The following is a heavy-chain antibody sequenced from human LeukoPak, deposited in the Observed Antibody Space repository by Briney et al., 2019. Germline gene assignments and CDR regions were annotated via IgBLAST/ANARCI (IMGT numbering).Heavy chain of an antibody. J-gene: IGHJ3*02. CDR2: ISAYNGNT. V-gene: IGHV1-18*01. CDR3: ARVGLVLYSSSRGELNAFDI. D-gene: IGHD6-6*01. CDR1: GYTFTSYG. Sequence: ASVKVSCKASGYTFTSYGISWVRQAPGQGLEWMGWISAYNGNTNYAQKLQGRVTMTTDTSTSTAYMELRSLRSDDTAVYYCARVGLVLYSSSRGELNAFDIWGQGTMVTVSS.